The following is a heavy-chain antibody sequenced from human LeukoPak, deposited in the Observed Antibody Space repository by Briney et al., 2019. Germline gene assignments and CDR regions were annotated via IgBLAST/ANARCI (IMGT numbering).Heavy chain of an antibody. Sequence: GGSLRLSCAASEFTFSTYGMHWVRQAPGKGLEWVAYIHFDGSNRHYIDSVKGRFTISRDNSENTLYLQMNSLRPEDTAVYYCAKDRGDFPHYFDYWGQGTLDTVSS. V-gene: IGHV3-30*02. CDR3: AKDRGDFPHYFDY. J-gene: IGHJ4*02. D-gene: IGHD3-10*01. CDR1: EFTFSTYG. CDR2: IHFDGSNR.